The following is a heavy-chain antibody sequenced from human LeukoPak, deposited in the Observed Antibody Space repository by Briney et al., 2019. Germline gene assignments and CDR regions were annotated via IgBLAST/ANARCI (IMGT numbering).Heavy chain of an antibody. J-gene: IGHJ4*02. D-gene: IGHD2-15*01. Sequence: ASVRVSCKASGYTFTNYAISWVRQAPGQGLEWMGWISAYNGNTKYTQKFQGRVTMTRDTSTSTAYMELRSLRSEDTAVYYCAREGYCSGGSCCSAGLFRLLDWGQGTLVTVSS. CDR3: AREGYCSGGSCCSAGLFRLLD. V-gene: IGHV1-18*01. CDR1: GYTFTNYA. CDR2: ISAYNGNT.